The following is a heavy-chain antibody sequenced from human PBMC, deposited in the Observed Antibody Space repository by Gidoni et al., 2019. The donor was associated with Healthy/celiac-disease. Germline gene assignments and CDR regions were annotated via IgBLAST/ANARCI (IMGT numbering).Heavy chain of an antibody. CDR3: ARHFFYDSRGGQGYFNL. D-gene: IGHD3-22*01. V-gene: IGHV4-39*01. CDR2: IYYSVTT. J-gene: IGHJ2*01. Sequence: HLQLQESGPGLVKPSETLSLTCTVSGGSISSSSYYWGWIRQPPGKGLEWIGSIYYSVTTYYSPSLKSRVTISIDTSKNQFSLKLSSVTAADTAVYYCARHFFYDSRGGQGYFNLWGRGTLVTVSS. CDR1: GGSISSSSYY.